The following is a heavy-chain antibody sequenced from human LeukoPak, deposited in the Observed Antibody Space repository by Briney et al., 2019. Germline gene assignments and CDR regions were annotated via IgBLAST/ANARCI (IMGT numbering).Heavy chain of an antibody. J-gene: IGHJ6*02. D-gene: IGHD5-24*01. CDR1: GFTFSSYA. V-gene: IGHV3-30-3*01. CDR2: ISYDGSNK. CDR3: ARIPGATIYYYYGMDV. Sequence: PGGSLRLSCAASGFTFSSYAMHWVRQAPGKGLEWVAVISYDGSNKYYADSVKGRFTISRDNSKNTLYLQMNSLRAEDTAVYYCARIPGATIYYYYGMDVWGQGTTVTVSS.